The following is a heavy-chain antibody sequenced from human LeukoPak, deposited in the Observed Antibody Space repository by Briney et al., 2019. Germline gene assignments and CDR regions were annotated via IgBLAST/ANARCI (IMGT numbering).Heavy chain of an antibody. CDR1: GYTFTSYY. CDR2: INPSGGST. J-gene: IGHJ4*02. D-gene: IGHD5-24*01. Sequence: GASVKVSCKASGYTFTSYYMHWVRQAPGQGLEWMGIINPSGGSTSYAQKFQGRVTMTRDTSTSTVYMELSSLRSEDTAVYYCARDLGPNVEMATIYGRGLDYWGQGTLVTVSS. CDR3: ARDLGPNVEMATIYGRGLDY. V-gene: IGHV1-46*01.